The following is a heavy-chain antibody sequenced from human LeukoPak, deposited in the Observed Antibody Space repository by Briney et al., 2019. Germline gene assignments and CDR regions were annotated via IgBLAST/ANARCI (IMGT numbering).Heavy chain of an antibody. CDR3: ARGWRYYYDSGSYYLDY. Sequence: SETLSLTCAVYGGSFSGYYWSWIRLPPGKGLEWIGEINHSGSTNYNPSLKSRVTISVDTSKNQFSLKLSSVTAADTAVYYCARGWRYYYDSGSYYLDYWGQGTLVTVSS. V-gene: IGHV4-34*01. CDR2: INHSGST. J-gene: IGHJ4*02. CDR1: GGSFSGYY. D-gene: IGHD3-10*01.